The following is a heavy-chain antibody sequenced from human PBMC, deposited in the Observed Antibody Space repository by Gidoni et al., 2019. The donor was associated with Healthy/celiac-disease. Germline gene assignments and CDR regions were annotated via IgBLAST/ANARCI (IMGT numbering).Heavy chain of an antibody. V-gene: IGHV3-33*01. J-gene: IGHJ4*02. Sequence: QVQLVESGGGVVQPGRSLRLSCAASGFTFSSYGMHWVRQAPGKGLEWVALIWYDGSNKYYADSVKGRFTISRDISKNTLYLQMNSLRAVDTAVYYCGGWLSQGHIEYWGQGTLVTVSS. CDR2: IWYDGSNK. CDR1: GFTFSSYG. D-gene: IGHD3-22*01. CDR3: GGWLSQGHIEY.